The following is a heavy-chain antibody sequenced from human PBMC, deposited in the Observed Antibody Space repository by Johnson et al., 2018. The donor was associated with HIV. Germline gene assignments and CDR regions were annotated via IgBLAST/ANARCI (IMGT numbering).Heavy chain of an antibody. Sequence: VQLVESGGGVVQPGRSLRLSCAASGFTFSSYGMHWVRQAPGKGLEWVAVIWYDGSNKYYADSVKGRFTISRDKSENTLYLQMNSLRDEDTAVYYCAKDVGNYWPDSFDIWGQGTMVTVSS. CDR1: GFTFSSYG. CDR2: IWYDGSNK. V-gene: IGHV3-33*03. J-gene: IGHJ3*02. D-gene: IGHD3-22*01. CDR3: AKDVGNYWPDSFDI.